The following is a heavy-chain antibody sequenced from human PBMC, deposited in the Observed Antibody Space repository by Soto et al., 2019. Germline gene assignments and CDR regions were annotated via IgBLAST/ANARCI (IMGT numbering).Heavy chain of an antibody. J-gene: IGHJ6*02. D-gene: IGHD3-3*01. V-gene: IGHV3-21*01. CDR3: ARDNPTIFVPIGARQFYYGMDV. CDR1: GFTFSSYS. Sequence: PGGSLRLSCAASGFTFSSYSMNWVRQAPGKGLEWVSSISSSSSYICYADSVKGRFTISRDNAKNSLYLQMYSLRAEDTAVYYCARDNPTIFVPIGARQFYYGMDVWGQGTTVTVSS. CDR2: ISSSSSYI.